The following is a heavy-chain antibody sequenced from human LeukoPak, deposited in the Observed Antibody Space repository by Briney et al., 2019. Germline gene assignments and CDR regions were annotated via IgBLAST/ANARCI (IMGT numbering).Heavy chain of an antibody. D-gene: IGHD5/OR15-5a*01. V-gene: IGHV3-53*04. CDR3: ASGSRFDY. CDR1: GFTFSSYW. CDR2: IYSGGSI. J-gene: IGHJ4*02. Sequence: GGSLRLSCAVSGFTFSSYWMHWVRQAPGKGLEWVSVIYSGGSIYYTDSVKGRFTISRHNSKNTLYLQMNSLRTEDTAVYYCASGSRFDYWGQGTLVTVSS.